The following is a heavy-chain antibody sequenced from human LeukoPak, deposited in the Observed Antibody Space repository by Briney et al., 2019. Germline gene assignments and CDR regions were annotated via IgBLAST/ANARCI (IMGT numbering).Heavy chain of an antibody. J-gene: IGHJ6*02. CDR3: TRVIEMAVAGTAYYYGIDV. CDR1: GFTFGDYA. Sequence: KTGGSLRLSCTASGFTFGDYAMSWFRQAPGKGLEWVGFIRSKANGGTTEYAASVKGRFTISRDDSKSIAYLQMNSLKTEDTAVYYCTRVIEMAVAGTAYYYGIDVWGQGTTVTVSS. CDR2: IRSKANGGTT. V-gene: IGHV3-49*05. D-gene: IGHD6-19*01.